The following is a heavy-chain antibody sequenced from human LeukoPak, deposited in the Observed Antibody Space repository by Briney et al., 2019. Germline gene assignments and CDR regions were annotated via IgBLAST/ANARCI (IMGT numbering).Heavy chain of an antibody. CDR1: GFSFSNYE. V-gene: IGHV3-48*03. CDR2: ISSSGTTI. Sequence: GGSLRLSCAASGFSFSNYEMDWVRQAPGKGPEWVSYISSSGTTIYYAASVKGRFTISRDNAKNSLYLQMNSLRAEDTAVYYCARGSQSMIRGVIPYYAMDVWGQGTTVTVSS. CDR3: ARGSQSMIRGVIPYYAMDV. J-gene: IGHJ6*02. D-gene: IGHD3-10*01.